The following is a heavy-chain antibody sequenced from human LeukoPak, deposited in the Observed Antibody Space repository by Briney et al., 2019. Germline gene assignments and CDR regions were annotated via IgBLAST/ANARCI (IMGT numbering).Heavy chain of an antibody. Sequence: SETLSLTCTVSGGSISGYFWSWIRQPPGKGLELIGYLYYSGSTNYNPSLKSRVTVSVDTSKDQFSLRLSSVTAADTAVYYCARLLAVAGGGAFDIWGQGKMVTVSS. CDR1: GGSISGYF. V-gene: IGHV4-59*08. CDR2: LYYSGST. CDR3: ARLLAVAGGGAFDI. J-gene: IGHJ3*02. D-gene: IGHD6-19*01.